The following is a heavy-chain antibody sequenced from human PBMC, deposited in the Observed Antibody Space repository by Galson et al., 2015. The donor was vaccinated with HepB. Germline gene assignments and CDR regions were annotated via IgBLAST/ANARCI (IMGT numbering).Heavy chain of an antibody. CDR3: ARGPPQLLLGWFDP. Sequence: SVKVSCKASGYTFTSYAMHWVRQAPGQRLEWMGWINAGDGNTKYSQKFQGRVTITRDTSASTAYMELSSLRSEDTAVYYCARGPPQLLLGWFDPWGQGTLVTVSS. J-gene: IGHJ5*02. CDR1: GYTFTSYA. D-gene: IGHD2-2*01. CDR2: INAGDGNT. V-gene: IGHV1-3*01.